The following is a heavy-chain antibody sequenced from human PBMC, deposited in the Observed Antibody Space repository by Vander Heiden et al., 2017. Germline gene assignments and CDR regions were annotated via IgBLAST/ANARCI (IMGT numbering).Heavy chain of an antibody. CDR2: IYYSGST. Sequence: QLQLQESGPGLVKPSETLSLTCTVSGGSISSSRYSWGWIRQPPGKGLEWIGSIYYSGSTYYNPSLKSRVTISVDTSKNQFSLKLSSVTAADTAVYYCARHSGCSGGSCYSSDFDYWGQGTLVTVSS. CDR1: GGSISSSRYS. CDR3: ARHSGCSGGSCYSSDFDY. V-gene: IGHV4-39*01. D-gene: IGHD2-15*01. J-gene: IGHJ4*02.